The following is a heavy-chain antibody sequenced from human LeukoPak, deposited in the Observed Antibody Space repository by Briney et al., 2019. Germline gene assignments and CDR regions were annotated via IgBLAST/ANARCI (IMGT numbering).Heavy chain of an antibody. D-gene: IGHD6-13*01. CDR2: ISSSGSTI. Sequence: GGSLRLSCAASGFTFNSYEMNWVRQAPGKGLEWVSYISSSGSTIYYADSVKGRFTISRDNAKNSLYLQMNSLRAEDTAVYYCARDLIAAATCYYYGMDVWGQGTTVTVSS. V-gene: IGHV3-48*03. CDR3: ARDLIAAATCYYYGMDV. J-gene: IGHJ6*02. CDR1: GFTFNSYE.